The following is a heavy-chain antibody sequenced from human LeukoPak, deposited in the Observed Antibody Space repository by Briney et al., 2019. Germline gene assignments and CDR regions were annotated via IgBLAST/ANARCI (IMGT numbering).Heavy chain of an antibody. D-gene: IGHD3-9*01. J-gene: IGHJ3*02. V-gene: IGHV3-30*18. Sequence: PGGSLRLSCAASGFTFSSYGMHWVRQAPGKGLEWVAVISYDGSNKYYADSVKGRFTISRDNSKNTLYLQMNSLRAEDTAVYYCAKIIYDTLTGYYTSEVAFDIWGQGTMVTVSS. CDR2: ISYDGSNK. CDR1: GFTFSSYG. CDR3: AKIIYDTLTGYYTSEVAFDI.